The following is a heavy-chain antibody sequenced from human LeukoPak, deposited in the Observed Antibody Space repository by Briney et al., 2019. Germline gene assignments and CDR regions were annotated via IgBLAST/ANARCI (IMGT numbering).Heavy chain of an antibody. J-gene: IGHJ4*02. CDR1: GGSISSSSYY. CDR3: ARRTPGAFDY. Sequence: SETLSLTCTVSGGSISSSSYYWGWIRQPPGKGLEWSGSIYYSGSTYYNPSLKSRVTISVDTSKNQFSLKLSSVTAADTAVYYCARRTPGAFDYWGQGTLVTVSS. CDR2: IYYSGST. V-gene: IGHV4-39*01. D-gene: IGHD3-10*01.